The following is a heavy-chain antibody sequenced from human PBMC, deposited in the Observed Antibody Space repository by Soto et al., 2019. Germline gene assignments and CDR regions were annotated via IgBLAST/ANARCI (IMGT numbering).Heavy chain of an antibody. V-gene: IGHV1-18*01. CDR1: GYTFTSYG. D-gene: IGHD4-17*01. CDR2: ISAYNGNT. J-gene: IGHJ4*02. CDR3: ARDRPTVTTKAPFDY. Sequence: QVQLVQSGAEVKKPGASVKVSCKASGYTFTSYGISWVRQAPGQGLEWMGWISAYNGNTNYAQKLQGRVPMTTDTSTSTAYMELRSLRSDDTAVYYCARDRPTVTTKAPFDYWGQGTLVTVSS.